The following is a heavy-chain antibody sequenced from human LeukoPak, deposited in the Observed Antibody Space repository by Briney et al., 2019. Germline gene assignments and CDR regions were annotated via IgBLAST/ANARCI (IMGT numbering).Heavy chain of an antibody. D-gene: IGHD2-15*01. CDR1: GGSISSGGYY. CDR3: AREKHCSGGSCRYFDY. J-gene: IGHJ4*02. V-gene: IGHV4-31*03. CDR2: IYYSGST. Sequence: SETLSLTCTVSGGSISSGGYYWSWIRQHRGKGLVWIGYIYYSGSTYYDRSLKSRVTISVDTSKNQFSLKLSSLTPADTAVYYRAREKHCSGGSCRYFDYWGQGTLVTVSS.